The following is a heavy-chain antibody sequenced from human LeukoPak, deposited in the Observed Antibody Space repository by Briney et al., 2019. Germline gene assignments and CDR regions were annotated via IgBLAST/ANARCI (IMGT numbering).Heavy chain of an antibody. Sequence: GGSLRLSCAASGFTFSSYGMHWVRQAPGKGLEWVAFIRYDGSNKYYADSVKGRVTVSRDNSKNTLYLQMNSLRAEDTAVYYCAKDLVTFSAGGSCYSCYYMDVWGKGTTVTISS. D-gene: IGHD2-15*01. CDR2: IRYDGSNK. V-gene: IGHV3-30*02. CDR1: GFTFSSYG. J-gene: IGHJ6*03. CDR3: AKDLVTFSAGGSCYSCYYMDV.